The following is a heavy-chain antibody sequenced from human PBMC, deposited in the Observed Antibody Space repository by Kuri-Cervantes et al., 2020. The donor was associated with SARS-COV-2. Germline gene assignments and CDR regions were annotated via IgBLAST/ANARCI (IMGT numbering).Heavy chain of an antibody. J-gene: IGHJ6*02. V-gene: IGHV4-61*02. D-gene: IGHD1-26*01. Sequence: LRLSCTVSGGSISSGDYYWSWIRQPAGKGLEWIGRIYTSGSTNYNPSLKSRVTISVDTSKNQFSLKLSSVTAADTAVYYCARGTVGAPGGGMDVWGQGTTVTVSS. CDR2: IYTSGST. CDR3: ARGTVGAPGGGMDV. CDR1: GGSISSGDYY.